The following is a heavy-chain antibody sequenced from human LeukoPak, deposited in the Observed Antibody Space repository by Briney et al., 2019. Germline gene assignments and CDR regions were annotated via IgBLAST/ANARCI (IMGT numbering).Heavy chain of an antibody. CDR2: VYPADSDT. CDR1: GYSFTNYW. D-gene: IGHD5-12*01. V-gene: IGHV5-51*01. Sequence: HGESLKISCKGSGYSFTNYWIGWVRQMPGKGLEWMGIVYPADSDTRYNPSFQGQVTFSVDKSISTTYLQWSSLKASDTDMYYCVSGGYSGYGRYFEYWGQGTLVTVSS. CDR3: VSGGYSGYGRYFEY. J-gene: IGHJ4*02.